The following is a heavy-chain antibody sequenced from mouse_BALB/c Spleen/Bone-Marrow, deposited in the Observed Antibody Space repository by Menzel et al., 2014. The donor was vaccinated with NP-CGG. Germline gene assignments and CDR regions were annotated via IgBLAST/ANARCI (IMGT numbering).Heavy chain of an antibody. V-gene: IGHV7-3*02. CDR3: ARDKGRVFFDY. CDR2: IRNKANGYTT. J-gene: IGHJ2*01. CDR1: GFTFXDYY. Sequence: EVQGVESGGGLVQPGGSLRLSCATSGFTFXDYYMNWVRQPPGKALEWLGFIRNKANGYTTEYSASVKGRFTISRDNSQNILYLQMNTLRAEDSATYYCARDKGRVFFDYWGQGTTLAVSS.